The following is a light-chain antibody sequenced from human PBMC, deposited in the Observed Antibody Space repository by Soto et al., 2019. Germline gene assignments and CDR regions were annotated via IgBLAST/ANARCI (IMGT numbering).Light chain of an antibody. V-gene: IGKV3-20*01. CDR3: QQYGSLSWT. CDR1: QNVDSNY. CDR2: GAS. Sequence: EIVLTQSPGTLSLSPGERATLSCRASQNVDSNYLAWYQQKPGQAPRIIIFGASGRDTGIPDRFSGSGSGTDFTLPISRLEPEDFAVYYCQQYGSLSWTFGQGTKVEIK. J-gene: IGKJ1*01.